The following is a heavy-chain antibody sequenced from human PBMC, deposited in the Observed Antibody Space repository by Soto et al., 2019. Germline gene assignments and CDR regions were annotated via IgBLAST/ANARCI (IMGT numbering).Heavy chain of an antibody. CDR2: IYYSGST. J-gene: IGHJ4*02. CDR1: GGSISSGGYY. V-gene: IGHV4-31*03. CDR3: ARFDLNTVTRYFDY. D-gene: IGHD4-17*01. Sequence: QVQLQESGPGLVKPSQTLSLTCTVSGGSISSGGYYWSWIRQHPGKGLEWVGYIYYSGSTYYNPSLKSRVTISVDTSKNQFSLKLSSVTAADTAVYYCARFDLNTVTRYFDYWGQGTLVTVSS.